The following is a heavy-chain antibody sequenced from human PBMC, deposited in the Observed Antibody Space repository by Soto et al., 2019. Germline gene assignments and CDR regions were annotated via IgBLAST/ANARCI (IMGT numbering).Heavy chain of an antibody. D-gene: IGHD2-2*01. CDR2: INHSGST. J-gene: IGHJ4*02. Sequence: ETLSLTCAVYGGSFSGYYWSWIRQPPGKGLEWIGEINHSGSTNYNPSLKSRVTISVDTSKNQFSLKLSSVTAADTAVYYCARGRAVVQAAIGLRAPKNYFDYWGQGTLVTVSS. CDR1: GGSFSGYY. CDR3: ARGRAVVQAAIGLRAPKNYFDY. V-gene: IGHV4-34*01.